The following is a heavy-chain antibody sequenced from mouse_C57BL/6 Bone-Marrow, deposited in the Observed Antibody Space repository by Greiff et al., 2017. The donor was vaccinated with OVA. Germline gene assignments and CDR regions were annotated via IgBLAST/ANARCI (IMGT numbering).Heavy chain of an antibody. CDR1: GYAFSSSW. Sequence: QVQLKQSGPELVKPGASVKISCKASGYAFSSSWMNWVKQRPGKGLEWIGRIYPGDGDTNYNGKFKGKATLTADKSSSTAYMQLSSLTSEDSAVYFCANLLRRFAYWGQGTLVTVSA. D-gene: IGHD2-4*01. V-gene: IGHV1-82*01. CDR2: IYPGDGDT. J-gene: IGHJ3*01. CDR3: ANLLRRFAY.